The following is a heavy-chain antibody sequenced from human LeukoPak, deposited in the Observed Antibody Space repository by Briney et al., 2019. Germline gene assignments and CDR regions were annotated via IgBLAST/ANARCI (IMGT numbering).Heavy chain of an antibody. Sequence: SEILSLTCTVSGGSISSSSYYWGWIRQPPGKGLEWIGSIYYSGSTYYNPSLKSRVTISVDTSKNQFSLKLSSVTAADTAVYYCARQLGYCSSTSCYADKVDYWGQGTLVTVSS. CDR3: ARQLGYCSSTSCYADKVDY. J-gene: IGHJ4*02. CDR1: GGSISSSSYY. CDR2: IYYSGST. D-gene: IGHD2-2*01. V-gene: IGHV4-39*01.